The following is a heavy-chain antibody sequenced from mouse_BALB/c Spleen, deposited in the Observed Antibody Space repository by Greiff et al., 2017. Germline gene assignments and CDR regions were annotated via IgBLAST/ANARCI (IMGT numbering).Heavy chain of an antibody. J-gene: IGHJ3*01. CDR1: GFTFSSYG. Sequence: EVQRVESGGDLVKPGGSLKLSCAASGFTFSSYGMSWVRQTPDKRLEWVATISSGGSYTYYPDSVKGRFTISRDNAKNTLYLQMSSLKSEDTAMYYCARLDYGNSWFAYWGQGTLVTVSA. D-gene: IGHD2-1*01. CDR3: ARLDYGNSWFAY. CDR2: ISSGGSYT. V-gene: IGHV5-6*01.